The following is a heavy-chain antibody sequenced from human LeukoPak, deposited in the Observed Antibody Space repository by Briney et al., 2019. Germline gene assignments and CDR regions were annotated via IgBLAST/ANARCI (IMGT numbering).Heavy chain of an antibody. CDR1: GFTFSSYG. CDR3: AKDGGSYLNWIDP. J-gene: IGHJ5*02. Sequence: GRSLRLSCTASGFTFSSYGIHWVRQAPGEGLEWEAVISYDGSSKYYADSVKGRFTISRDNSKNTLHLQMNSLRAEDTAVYYCAKDGGSYLNWIDPWGQGTLVTVSS. CDR2: ISYDGSSK. D-gene: IGHD1-26*01. V-gene: IGHV3-30*18.